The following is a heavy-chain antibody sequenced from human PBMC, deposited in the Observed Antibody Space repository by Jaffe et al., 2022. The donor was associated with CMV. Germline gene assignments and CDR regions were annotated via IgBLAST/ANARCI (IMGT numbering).Heavy chain of an antibody. D-gene: IGHD2-15*01. V-gene: IGHV4-59*01. CDR3: ARDTGDGGSFTDY. Sequence: QVQLQESGPGLVKPSETLSLTCTVSGGSISSYYWSWIRQPPGKGLEWIGYIYYSGSTNYNPSLKSRVTISVDTSKNQFSLKLSSVTAADTAVYYCARDTGDGGSFTDYWGQGTLVTVSS. CDR1: GGSISSYY. J-gene: IGHJ4*02. CDR2: IYYSGST.